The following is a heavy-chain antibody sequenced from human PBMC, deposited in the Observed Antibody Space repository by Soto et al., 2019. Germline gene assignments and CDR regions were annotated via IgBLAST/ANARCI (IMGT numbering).Heavy chain of an antibody. CDR1: GGSVSSGDYY. V-gene: IGHV4-30-4*01. CDR2: IYQSGST. Sequence: QVQLQESGPGLVKPSQTLSLTCAVSGGSVSSGDYYWTWIRQPPGKALGWIGNIYQSGSTYYNPSLKSRLTISLDTSKNQFSLKLSSVNAADTAVYYCSRKSGSAYYFDYWGQGTLVTVSS. CDR3: SRKSGSAYYFDY. D-gene: IGHD3-16*01. J-gene: IGHJ4*02.